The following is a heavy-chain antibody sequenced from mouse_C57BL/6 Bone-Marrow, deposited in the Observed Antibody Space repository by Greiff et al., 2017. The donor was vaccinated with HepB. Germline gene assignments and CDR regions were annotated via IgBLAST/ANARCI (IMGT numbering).Heavy chain of an antibody. CDR3: ARPYYYGSSHWYFDV. D-gene: IGHD1-1*01. CDR1: GFTFSDYY. CDR2: ISNGGGST. Sequence: EVQLVESGGGLVQPGGSLKLSCAASGFTFSDYYMYWVRQTPEKRLEWVAYISNGGGSTYYPDTVKGRFTISRDNAKNTLYLQMSRLKSEDTAMYYCARPYYYGSSHWYFDVWGTGTTVTVSS. V-gene: IGHV5-12*01. J-gene: IGHJ1*03.